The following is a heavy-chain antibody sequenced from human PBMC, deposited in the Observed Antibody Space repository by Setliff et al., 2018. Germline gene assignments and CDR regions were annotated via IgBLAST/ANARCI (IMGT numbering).Heavy chain of an antibody. CDR2: ISASGDTT. V-gene: IGHV3-23*01. J-gene: IGHJ4*02. Sequence: GGSLRLSCAASGYTSSSYAMTWVRQAPGKGLEWVSVISASGDTTDYADSVNGRFTISRDNSKNTLYLQMNSLRAEDTAVYYCCSGSYLFVYWGQGSLVTVSS. CDR3: CSGSYLFVY. CDR1: GYTSSSYA. D-gene: IGHD1-26*01.